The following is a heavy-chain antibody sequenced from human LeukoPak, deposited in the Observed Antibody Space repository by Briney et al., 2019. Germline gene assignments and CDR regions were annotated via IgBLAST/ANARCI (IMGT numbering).Heavy chain of an antibody. D-gene: IGHD2-8*01. Sequence: SETLSLTCAVSGASISSGGYSWTWIRQPPGKGLEWIGYIYHSGTYYNPSLRNRVTISVDRSKNQFSLNLSSVTAADTAVYFGATERDLNGNAFDFWAREPWSPSPQ. CDR2: IYHSGT. V-gene: IGHV4-30-2*01. J-gene: IGHJ4*02. CDR1: GASISSGGYS. CDR3: ATERDLNGNAFDF.